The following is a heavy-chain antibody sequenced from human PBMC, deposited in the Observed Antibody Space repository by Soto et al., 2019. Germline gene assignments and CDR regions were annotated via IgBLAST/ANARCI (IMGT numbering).Heavy chain of an antibody. D-gene: IGHD6-6*01. CDR1: GYTFTSYY. J-gene: IGHJ6*03. Sequence: ASVKVSCKASGYTFTSYYMHWVRQAPGQGLEWMGIINPSGGSTSYAQKFQGRVTMTRDTSTSTVYMELSSLRSEDTAVYYCARGGFEYSSSSCHMDVWGKGTTVTVSS. CDR3: ARGGFEYSSSSCHMDV. CDR2: INPSGGST. V-gene: IGHV1-46*03.